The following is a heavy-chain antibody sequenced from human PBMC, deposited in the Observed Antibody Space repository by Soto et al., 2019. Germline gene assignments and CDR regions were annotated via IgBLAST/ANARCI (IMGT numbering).Heavy chain of an antibody. CDR2: IYPGDSDT. Sequence: PGESLKISCKGSGYSFTSYWIGWVRQMPGKGLEWMGIIYPGDSDTRYSPSFQGQVTISADKSISTAYLQWSSLKASDTAMYYCARHTYYYDSSGYQEGGYYYYYYGMDVWGQGTTVTVSS. CDR3: ARHTYYYDSSGYQEGGYYYYYYGMDV. CDR1: GYSFTSYW. V-gene: IGHV5-51*01. D-gene: IGHD3-22*01. J-gene: IGHJ6*02.